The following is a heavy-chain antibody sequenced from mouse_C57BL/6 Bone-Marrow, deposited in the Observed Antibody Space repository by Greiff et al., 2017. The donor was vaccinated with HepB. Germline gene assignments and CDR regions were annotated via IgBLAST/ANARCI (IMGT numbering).Heavy chain of an antibody. CDR2: IRNKANGYTT. CDR1: GFTFTDYY. V-gene: IGHV7-3*01. J-gene: IGHJ4*01. CDR3: ARSPYYYGSSYEAMDY. Sequence: EVQLQQSGGGLVQPGGSLSLSCAASGFTFTDYYMSWVRQPPGKALEWLGFIRNKANGYTTEYSASVKGRFTISRDNSQSILYLQMNALRAEDSATYYCARSPYYYGSSYEAMDYWGQGTSVTVSS. D-gene: IGHD1-1*01.